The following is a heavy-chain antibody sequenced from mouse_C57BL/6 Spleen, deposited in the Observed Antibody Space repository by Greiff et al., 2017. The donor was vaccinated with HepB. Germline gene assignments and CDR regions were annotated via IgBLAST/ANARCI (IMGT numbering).Heavy chain of an antibody. CDR1: GYTFTSYW. CDR2: IDPSDSYT. V-gene: IGHV1-50*01. CDR3: ARRGYYSNYAWFAY. Sequence: VQLQQSGAELVKPGASVKLSCKASGYTFTSYWMQWVKQRPGQGLEWIGEIDPSDSYTNYNQKFKGKAILTVDTSSSTAYMKLSSLTSEDSAVYYCARRGYYSNYAWFAYWGQGTLVTVSA. J-gene: IGHJ3*01. D-gene: IGHD2-5*01.